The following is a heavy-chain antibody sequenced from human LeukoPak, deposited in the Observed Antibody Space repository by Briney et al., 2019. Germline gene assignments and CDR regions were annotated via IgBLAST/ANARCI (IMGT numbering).Heavy chain of an antibody. J-gene: IGHJ3*02. V-gene: IGHV1-69*05. D-gene: IGHD3-22*01. CDR1: GRTFSSYA. CDR3: ARARSQYYYDSSGYDAFDI. Sequence: SVKVSCKASGRTFSSYAISWVRQAPGQGLEWMGGIIPIFGTANYAQKFQGRVTITTDESTSTAYMELSSLRSEDTAVYYCARARSQYYYDSSGYDAFDIWGQGTMVTVSS. CDR2: IIPIFGTA.